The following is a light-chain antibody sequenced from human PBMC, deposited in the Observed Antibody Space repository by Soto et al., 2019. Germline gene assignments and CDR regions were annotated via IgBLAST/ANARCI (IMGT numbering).Light chain of an antibody. CDR2: GAT. Sequence: EIVMTQSPATLSLSPGERATLSCRARESVSTNLAWYQQKPGQAPRRLIHGATTRATGIPARLSGSGSGTEFTLTISNLQSEDFAVYYCQQYNNWPRTFGQGTKVDIK. J-gene: IGKJ1*01. CDR1: ESVSTN. CDR3: QQYNNWPRT. V-gene: IGKV3-15*01.